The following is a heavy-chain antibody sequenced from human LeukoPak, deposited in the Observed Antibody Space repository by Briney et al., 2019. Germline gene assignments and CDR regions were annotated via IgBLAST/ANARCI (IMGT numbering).Heavy chain of an antibody. Sequence: GGSLRLSCAASGFTFDDYGMSWVRQAPGKGLKWVSGINWNGGSTGYADSVKGRFTISRDNAKNSLYLQMNSLRAEDTALYYCARDSVAARLFDYWGQGTLVTVSS. V-gene: IGHV3-20*04. J-gene: IGHJ4*02. CDR2: INWNGGST. CDR3: ARDSVAARLFDY. CDR1: GFTFDDYG. D-gene: IGHD6-6*01.